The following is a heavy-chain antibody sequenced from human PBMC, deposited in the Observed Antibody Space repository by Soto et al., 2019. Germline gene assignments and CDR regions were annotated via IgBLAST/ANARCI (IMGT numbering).Heavy chain of an antibody. CDR3: GRVVEGATRHTDPDS. CDR2: VYHNGGA. D-gene: IGHD2-21*01. CDR1: GVSIHNSHSF. J-gene: IGHJ5*01. Sequence: SETLSLTCNVSGVSIHNSHSFWAWIRQPPGKGLQFIASVYHNGGAHYNSSLKSRVTISVDTANNQVSLRMRSLTAADTAFYYCGRVVEGATRHTDPDSWGQGILVTVSS. V-gene: IGHV4-39*01.